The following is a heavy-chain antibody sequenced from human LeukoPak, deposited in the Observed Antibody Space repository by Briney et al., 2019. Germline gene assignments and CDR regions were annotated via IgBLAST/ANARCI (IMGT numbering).Heavy chain of an antibody. J-gene: IGHJ4*02. D-gene: IGHD6-19*01. CDR1: GGSIRNYY. Sequence: SETLSLTCIVSGGSIRNYYWNWIRQPPGKGLEWIGYIYYSGSTYYNPSLKSRVTISVDTSKNQFSLKLSSVTAADTAVYCCARVLRIAVAGTVDYWGQGTLVTVSS. V-gene: IGHV4-30-4*08. CDR2: IYYSGST. CDR3: ARVLRIAVAGTVDY.